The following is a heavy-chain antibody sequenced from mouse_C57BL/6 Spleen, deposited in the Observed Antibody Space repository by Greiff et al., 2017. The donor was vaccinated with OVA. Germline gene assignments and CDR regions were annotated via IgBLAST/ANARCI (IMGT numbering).Heavy chain of an antibody. CDR1: GFTFSDYG. CDR3: ARGGYGNYNFAY. D-gene: IGHD2-10*02. V-gene: IGHV5-17*01. J-gene: IGHJ3*01. Sequence: EVMLVESGGGLVKPGGSLKLSCAASGFTFSDYGMHWVRQAPEKGLEWVAYISSGSSTIYYADTVKGRFTISRDNAKNTLFLQMTSLRSEDTAMYYCARGGYGNYNFAYWGQGTLVTVSA. CDR2: ISSGSSTI.